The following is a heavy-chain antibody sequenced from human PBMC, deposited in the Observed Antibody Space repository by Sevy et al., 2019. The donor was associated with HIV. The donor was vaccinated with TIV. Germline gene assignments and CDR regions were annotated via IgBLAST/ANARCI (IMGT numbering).Heavy chain of an antibody. CDR1: RSTFSIYT. Sequence: GGSLRLSCAASRSTFSIYTMSWVRQAPGKGLECVSYIVGSSSTIYYADSVKGRFTISRDNAKNSLYLQMNSLRAEDTAVYYCAREIVGGPFDIWGQGTMVTVSS. V-gene: IGHV3-48*01. D-gene: IGHD1-26*01. CDR2: IVGSSSTI. J-gene: IGHJ3*02. CDR3: AREIVGGPFDI.